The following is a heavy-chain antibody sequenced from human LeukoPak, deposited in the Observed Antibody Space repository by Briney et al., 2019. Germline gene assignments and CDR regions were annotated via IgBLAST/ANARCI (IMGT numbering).Heavy chain of an antibody. CDR2: IYYSGST. J-gene: IGHJ5*02. D-gene: IGHD3-9*01. Sequence: SETLSLTCTVSGGSISSSSYYWGWIRQPPGKGLEGIGRIYYSGSTYDNPSLKRRVTISVDTSKNQSSTTLSSVTAADTAVYYCTRVFRYFDWLYGSENWFDPWGQGTLVTVSS. CDR1: GGSISSSSYY. V-gene: IGHV4-39*07. CDR3: TRVFRYFDWLYGSENWFDP.